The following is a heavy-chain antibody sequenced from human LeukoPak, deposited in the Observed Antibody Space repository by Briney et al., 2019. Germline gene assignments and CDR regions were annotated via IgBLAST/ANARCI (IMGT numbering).Heavy chain of an antibody. J-gene: IGHJ4*02. D-gene: IGHD1-26*01. CDR1: GGSFSGYY. CDR2: INHSGST. CDR3: ARGNLGELLSGYFDY. V-gene: IGHV4-34*01. Sequence: SETLSLTCAVHGGSFSGYYWSWIRQPPGKGLEWIGEINHSGSTNYNPSLKGRVTISVDTSKNQFSLKLSSVTAADTAVYYCARGNLGELLSGYFDYWGQGTLVTVSS.